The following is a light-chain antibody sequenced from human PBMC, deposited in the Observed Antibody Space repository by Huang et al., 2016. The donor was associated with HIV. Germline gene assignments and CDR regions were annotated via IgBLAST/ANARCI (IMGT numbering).Light chain of an antibody. CDR1: QDISND. CDR3: QQFYSLPLT. V-gene: IGKV1-33*01. J-gene: IGKJ4*01. Sequence: DIQMTQSPSSLSASVGDRVTITCQASQDISNDLNWYQQKPGKVPKLLIYDASNLETGVPSRFSGSGSETEFTFTISSLQPGDIATYYCQQFYSLPLTFGGGTKVGIK. CDR2: DAS.